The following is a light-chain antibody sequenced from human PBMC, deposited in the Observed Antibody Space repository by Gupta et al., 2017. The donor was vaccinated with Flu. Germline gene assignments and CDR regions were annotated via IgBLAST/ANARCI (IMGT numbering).Light chain of an antibody. Sequence: NFMLTQPHSVSESPGKTVTISCTRRSGSIASNYVQWYQQRPGSSPTTVIYEDNQRPSGVPDRFSGSIDSSSNSASLTIAGLKTEDEADYYCQSYDSSLSWVFGGGTKLTVL. CDR1: SGSIASNY. CDR3: QSYDSSLSWV. CDR2: EDN. J-gene: IGLJ3*02. V-gene: IGLV6-57*01.